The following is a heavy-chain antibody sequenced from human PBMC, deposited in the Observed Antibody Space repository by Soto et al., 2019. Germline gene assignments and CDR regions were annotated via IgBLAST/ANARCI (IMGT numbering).Heavy chain of an antibody. J-gene: IGHJ4*02. V-gene: IGHV3-21*01. D-gene: IGHD2-15*01. CDR1: GFTFSSYS. CDR2: ISSSSSYI. Sequence: GGSLRLSCAASGFTFSSYSMNWVRQAPGKGLEWVSSISSSSSYIYYADSVKGRFTISRDNAKNSLYLQMNSLRAEDTAVYYCATSEEVVVAANFDYWGQGTLVTVSS. CDR3: ATSEEVVVAANFDY.